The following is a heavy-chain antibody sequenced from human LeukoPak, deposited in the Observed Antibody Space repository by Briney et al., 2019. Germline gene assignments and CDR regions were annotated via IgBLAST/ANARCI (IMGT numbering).Heavy chain of an antibody. Sequence: PSETLSLTCTVSGGSISSYYWSWIRQPPGKGLEWIGYIYYSGSTYYNPSLKSRVTISVDTSKNQFSLKLSSVTAADTAVYYCARVESVNYFDYWGQGTLVTVSS. CDR3: ARVESVNYFDY. J-gene: IGHJ4*02. CDR2: IYYSGST. CDR1: GGSISSYY. D-gene: IGHD4-23*01. V-gene: IGHV4-59*08.